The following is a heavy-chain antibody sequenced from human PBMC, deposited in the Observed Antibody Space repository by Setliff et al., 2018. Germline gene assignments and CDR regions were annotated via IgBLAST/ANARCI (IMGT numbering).Heavy chain of an antibody. Sequence: SVKVSCKTSGGTFSSFAVSWVRQAPGQRPEWMGRLIPFFGTTIYAQRFQGRVTITADESTSTAYMELSSLRLEDTAVYYCARGKMDVVAVAGKYCVMDVWGQGTTVTVSS. D-gene: IGHD6-19*01. J-gene: IGHJ6*02. V-gene: IGHV1-69*13. CDR3: ARGKMDVVAVAGKYCVMDV. CDR1: GGTFSSFA. CDR2: LIPFFGTT.